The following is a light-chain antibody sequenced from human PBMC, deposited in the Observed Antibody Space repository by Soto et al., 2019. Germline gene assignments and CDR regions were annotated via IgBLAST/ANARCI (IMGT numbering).Light chain of an antibody. V-gene: IGKV3-20*01. Sequence: EIVLTQSPGSLSLSPGERATLSCRASQSVSSYLAWYQQKPGQAPRLLIYGASSRAAGFPARFSGSGSGTDFSLTISSLEPEDSAVYYCQQYSSSPRTFGRGTKVEIK. CDR1: QSVSSY. J-gene: IGKJ1*01. CDR3: QQYSSSPRT. CDR2: GAS.